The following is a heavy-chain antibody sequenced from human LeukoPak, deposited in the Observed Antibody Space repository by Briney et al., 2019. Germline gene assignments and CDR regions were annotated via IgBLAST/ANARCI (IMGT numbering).Heavy chain of an antibody. D-gene: IGHD2-2*02. CDR3: ARDPVVVVPAAIGYYFDY. CDR2: IIPIFGTA. V-gene: IGHV1-69*13. J-gene: IGHJ4*02. CDR1: GGTFSSYA. Sequence: SVKVSCKASGGTFSSYAISWVRQAPGQGLEWMGGIIPIFGTANYAQKFQGRVTITADESTSTAYMELRSLRSDDTAVYYCARDPVVVVPAAIGYYFDYWGQGTLVTVSS.